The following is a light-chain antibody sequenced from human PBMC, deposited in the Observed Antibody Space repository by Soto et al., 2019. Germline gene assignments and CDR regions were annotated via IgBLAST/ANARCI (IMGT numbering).Light chain of an antibody. CDR3: QQRNIWPPVT. V-gene: IGKV3D-20*02. J-gene: IGKJ5*01. CDR1: QSLTNSF. Sequence: EFVLTQSPCTLSLSPFERSTLSCRASQSLTNSFIAWYQQRPGQAPRLLIYDTSSRASGIPDRFSGSGSGTDFTLTISSLEPEDFAVYYCQQRNIWPPVTFGQGTRLEIK. CDR2: DTS.